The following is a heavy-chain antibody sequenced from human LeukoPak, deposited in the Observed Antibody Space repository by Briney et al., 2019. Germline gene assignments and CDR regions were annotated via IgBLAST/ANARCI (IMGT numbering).Heavy chain of an antibody. Sequence: SETLSLTCAVYDGSFSGYYWSWIRQPPGKGLEWIGEINHSGSTNYNPSLKSRVTISVDTSKNQFSLKLSSVTAADTALYYCARGGKVYSSGWYSTSRAFDIWGQGTMVTVSS. CDR3: ARGGKVYSSGWYSTSRAFDI. CDR2: INHSGST. CDR1: DGSFSGYY. J-gene: IGHJ3*02. D-gene: IGHD6-19*01. V-gene: IGHV4-34*01.